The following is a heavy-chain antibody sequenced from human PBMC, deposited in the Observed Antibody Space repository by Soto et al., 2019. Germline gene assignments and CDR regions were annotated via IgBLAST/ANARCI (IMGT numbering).Heavy chain of an antibody. D-gene: IGHD4-17*01. Sequence: QVQLVQSGAEVKKPWYSVKVSCNASGGTFSSYAISWVRKAPGQGLEWMGGVIPIFGTANYAQKFQGRVTITADESTSTAYMELSSLRSEDKAVYYCARDLPISSDYGDGPFAYWGQGTLGTGSS. CDR2: VIPIFGTA. V-gene: IGHV1-69*01. J-gene: IGHJ4*02. CDR3: ARDLPISSDYGDGPFAY. CDR1: GGTFSSYA.